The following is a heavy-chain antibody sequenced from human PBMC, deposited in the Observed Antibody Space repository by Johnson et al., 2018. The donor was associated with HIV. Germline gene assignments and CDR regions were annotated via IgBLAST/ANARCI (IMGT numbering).Heavy chain of an antibody. CDR3: AKDRGSALAQLPIFPSAFDI. V-gene: IGHV3-23*04. CDR1: GFSVSSNY. Sequence: VQLVESGGGVVQPGGSLRLSCAASGFSVSSNYMTWVRQAPGQGLEWVSVISGSGGSTYYADSVKGRSTISRDNSKNTLYLQMNSLRADDTAVYYCAKDRGSALAQLPIFPSAFDIWGQGTMVTVSS. J-gene: IGHJ3*02. CDR2: ISGSGGST. D-gene: IGHD6-6*01.